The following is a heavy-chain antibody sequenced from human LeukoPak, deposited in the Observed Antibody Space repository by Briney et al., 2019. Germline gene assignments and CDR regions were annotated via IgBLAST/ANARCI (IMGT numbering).Heavy chain of an antibody. V-gene: IGHV1-18*01. J-gene: IGHJ4*02. D-gene: IGHD3-3*01. CDR1: GYTFTSYG. Sequence: ASVKVSCKASGYTFTSYGISWVRQAPGQGLEWMGWISAYNGNTNYAQKLQGRVTMTTDTSTSTAYMELRSLRSDDTAVYYCARDLTNYDFWSGYCWPQDKTSLDYWGQGTLVTVSS. CDR2: ISAYNGNT. CDR3: ARDLTNYDFWSGYCWPQDKTSLDY.